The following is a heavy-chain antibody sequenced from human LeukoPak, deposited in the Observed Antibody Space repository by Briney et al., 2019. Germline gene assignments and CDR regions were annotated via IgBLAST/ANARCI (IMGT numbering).Heavy chain of an antibody. CDR2: IYYSGST. J-gene: IGHJ3*02. D-gene: IGHD3-22*01. CDR1: GGSISSYY. V-gene: IGHV4-59*01. Sequence: PSETLSLTCTVSGGSISSYYWSWIRQPPGKGLEWIGYIYYSGSTNYNPSLKSRVTISVDTSKNQFSLKLSSVTAADTDVYYCARAIYDSSGYYWDAFDIWGQGTMVTVSS. CDR3: ARAIYDSSGYYWDAFDI.